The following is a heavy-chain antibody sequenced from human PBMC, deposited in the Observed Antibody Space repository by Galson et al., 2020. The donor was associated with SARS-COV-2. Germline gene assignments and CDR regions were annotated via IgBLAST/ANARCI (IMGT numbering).Heavy chain of an antibody. CDR2: ISHSGGT. V-gene: IGHV4-30-2*01. CDR3: ARLHYGEYAPEAFDI. CDR1: ATSISSGSYS. Sequence: SETLSLTCAVSATSISSGSYSWNWIRQPPGKGLEWNGYISHSGGTYYNPSLKSRVTISGDRSKNQFSLRLSSVTAADTAVYYCARLHYGEYAPEAFDIWGPGTRVTVAS. J-gene: IGHJ3*02. D-gene: IGHD4-17*01.